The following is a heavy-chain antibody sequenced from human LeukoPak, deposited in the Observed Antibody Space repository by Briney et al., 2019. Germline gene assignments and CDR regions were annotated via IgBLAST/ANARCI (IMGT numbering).Heavy chain of an antibody. D-gene: IGHD3-22*01. J-gene: IGHJ3*02. CDR1: GFTFSSYE. CDR3: ARDGYFSTSKSSGGAFDI. V-gene: IGHV3-48*03. CDR2: ISSSGSTI. Sequence: GGSLRLSCAASGFTFSSYEMNWVRQAPGKGLEWVSYISSSGSTIYYADSVMGRFTISRDNAKNSLYLQMNSLRAEDTAVYYCARDGYFSTSKSSGGAFDIWGQGTMVTVSS.